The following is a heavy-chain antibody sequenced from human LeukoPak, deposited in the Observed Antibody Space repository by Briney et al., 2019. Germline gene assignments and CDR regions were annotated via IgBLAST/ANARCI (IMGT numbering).Heavy chain of an antibody. CDR2: IGSSSSYI. V-gene: IGHV3-21*01. CDR1: GFTFSSYS. Sequence: GGSLRLSCAASGFTFSSYSMNWVRQAPGKGLEWVSSIGSSSSYIYYADSVKGRFTISRDNAKNSLYLQMNSLRAEDTAVYYCARGRYNWNYAVDYWGQGTLVTVSS. D-gene: IGHD1-7*01. CDR3: ARGRYNWNYAVDY. J-gene: IGHJ4*02.